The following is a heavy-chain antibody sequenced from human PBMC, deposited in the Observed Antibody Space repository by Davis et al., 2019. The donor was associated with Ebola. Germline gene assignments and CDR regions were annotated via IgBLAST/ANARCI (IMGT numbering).Heavy chain of an antibody. V-gene: IGHV6-1*01. J-gene: IGHJ4*02. CDR3: ARGWLRSGLDY. CDR1: GDSVSSGG. Sequence: PSETLSLTCAISGDSVSSGGWNWIRQSPSRGLEWLGRTYYSSKWYNDYAESVRSRITVNPDTSKNQFSLQLDSVTPEDTAVYYCARGWLRSGLDYWGQGILVTVSS. D-gene: IGHD5-12*01. CDR2: TYYSSKWYN.